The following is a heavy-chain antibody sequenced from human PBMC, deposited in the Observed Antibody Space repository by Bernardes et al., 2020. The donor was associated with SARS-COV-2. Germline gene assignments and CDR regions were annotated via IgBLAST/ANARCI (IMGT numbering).Heavy chain of an antibody. J-gene: IGHJ1*01. CDR2: INHSGST. Sequence: SETLSLTCAVYGGSFSGYYWSWIRQPPGKGLEWIGEINHSGSTNYNPSLKSRVTISVDTSKNQFSLKLSSVTAADTAVYYCARGHSSSWQPQYFQHWGQGTLVTVSS. D-gene: IGHD6-13*01. CDR3: ARGHSSSWQPQYFQH. V-gene: IGHV4-34*01. CDR1: GGSFSGYY.